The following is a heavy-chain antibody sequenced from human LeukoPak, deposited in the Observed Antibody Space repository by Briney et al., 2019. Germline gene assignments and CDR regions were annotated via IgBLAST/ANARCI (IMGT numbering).Heavy chain of an antibody. CDR3: ASLSLFSNGDY. V-gene: IGHV3-7*05. D-gene: IGHD2-8*01. J-gene: IGHJ4*02. CDR1: GFTFSNYW. Sequence: GGSLRLSCSASGFTFSNYWMNWIRQAPGKGLEWVANMNQDGSGKYYVDSVKGRFTISGDNAKNSLYLQMNSLRAEDTAVYFCASLSLFSNGDYWGQGILVTVSS. CDR2: MNQDGSGK.